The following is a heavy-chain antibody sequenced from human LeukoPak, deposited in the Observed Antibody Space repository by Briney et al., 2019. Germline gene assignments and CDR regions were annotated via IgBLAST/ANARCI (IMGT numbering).Heavy chain of an antibody. J-gene: IGHJ4*02. CDR1: GFTVSSNY. Sequence: GGSLRLSCAASGFTVSSNYMSWVRRAPGKGLEWVSVIYSGGSTYYADSVKGRFTISRDNSKNTLYLQMNSLRAEDTAVYYCARVGRGIAAPFDYWGQGTLVTVSS. D-gene: IGHD6-13*01. V-gene: IGHV3-66*02. CDR2: IYSGGST. CDR3: ARVGRGIAAPFDY.